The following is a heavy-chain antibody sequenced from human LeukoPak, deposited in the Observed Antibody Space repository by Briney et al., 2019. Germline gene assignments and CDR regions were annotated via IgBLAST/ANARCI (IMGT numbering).Heavy chain of an antibody. J-gene: IGHJ5*02. Sequence: PSETLSLTCAVSGYSISSGYYWGWIRQPPGQGLEWIGSIYHSGSTYYNPSLKSRVTISVDTSKNQFSLKLSSVTAADTAVYYCARAVGYYYDSSGYYYWFDPWGQGILVTVSS. CDR3: ARAVGYYYDSSGYYYWFDP. D-gene: IGHD3-22*01. CDR1: GYSISSGYY. V-gene: IGHV4-38-2*01. CDR2: IYHSGST.